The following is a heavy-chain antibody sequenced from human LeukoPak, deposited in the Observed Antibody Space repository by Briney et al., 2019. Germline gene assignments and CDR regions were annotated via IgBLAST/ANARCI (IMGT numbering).Heavy chain of an antibody. D-gene: IGHD1-26*01. Sequence: EPGGSLRLSCAASGFTVSSNYVSWVRQAPGKGLEWVSVLYRDGTTYYADSVKGRFTASRDNSKNTVYLQMSSLRAEDTAVYFCARGRESSGHVLYSWGQGTLVTVSS. CDR1: GFTVSSNY. CDR2: LYRDGTT. CDR3: ARGRESSGHVLYS. J-gene: IGHJ5*02. V-gene: IGHV3-53*01.